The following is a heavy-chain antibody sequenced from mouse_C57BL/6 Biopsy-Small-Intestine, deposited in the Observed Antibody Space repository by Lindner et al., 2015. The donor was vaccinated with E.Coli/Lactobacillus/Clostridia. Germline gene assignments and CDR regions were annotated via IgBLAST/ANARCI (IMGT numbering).Heavy chain of an antibody. D-gene: IGHD1-1*01. V-gene: IGHV1-47*01. CDR2: FHPYNDDT. Sequence: VQLQESGAELVKPGASVTMSCKAFGYTFTTYPIEWMKQNHGKSLEWIGNFHPYNDDTKYNEKFKGKATLTVEKSSSTVYLELSRLTSDDSAVYYCARGRGSSYYYFDYWGQGTTLTVSS. J-gene: IGHJ2*01. CDR1: GYTFTTYP. CDR3: ARGRGSSYYYFDY.